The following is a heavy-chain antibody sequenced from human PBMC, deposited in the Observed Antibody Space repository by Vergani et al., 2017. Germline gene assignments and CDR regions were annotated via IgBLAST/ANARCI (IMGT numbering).Heavy chain of an antibody. CDR1: GGSFSGYY. V-gene: IGHV4-34*01. D-gene: IGHD5-18*01. Sequence: QVQLQQWGAGLLKPSETLSLTCAVYGGSFSGYYWSWIRQPPGKGLEWIGEINHSGSTNYNPSLKSRVTISVDTSKNQSSLKLSSVTAADTAVYYCARGSPRRGYAGYWGQGTLVTVSS. CDR3: ARGSPRRGYAGY. CDR2: INHSGST. J-gene: IGHJ4*02.